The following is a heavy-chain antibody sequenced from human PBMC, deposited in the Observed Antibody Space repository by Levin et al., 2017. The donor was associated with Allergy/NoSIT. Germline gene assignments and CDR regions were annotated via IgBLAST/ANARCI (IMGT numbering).Heavy chain of an antibody. Sequence: GGSLRLSCAASGFTFSSHWMTWVRQAPGKGLEWVANTKQDGTEKYYVDSVKGRFTISRDNAKNSLYLQMNSLRVEDTAVYYCAREVGQPDYWGQGTLVTVSS. CDR2: TKQDGTEK. CDR1: GFTFSSHW. D-gene: IGHD1-26*01. J-gene: IGHJ4*02. V-gene: IGHV3-7*01. CDR3: AREVGQPDY.